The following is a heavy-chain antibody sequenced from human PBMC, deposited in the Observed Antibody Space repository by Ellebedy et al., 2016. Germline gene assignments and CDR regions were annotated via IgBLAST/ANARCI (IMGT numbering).Heavy chain of an antibody. CDR2: IGTAGDT. J-gene: IGHJ6*03. CDR1: GFTFSSYD. CDR3: AKNLYSGSDFGHIYMDV. V-gene: IGHV3-13*04. D-gene: IGHD1-26*01. Sequence: GESLKISXAASGFTFSSYDMHWVRQATGKGLEWVSAIGTAGDTYYPGSVKGRFTISRENAKNSLYLQMNSLRAEDTAVYYCAKNLYSGSDFGHIYMDVWGKGTTVTVSS.